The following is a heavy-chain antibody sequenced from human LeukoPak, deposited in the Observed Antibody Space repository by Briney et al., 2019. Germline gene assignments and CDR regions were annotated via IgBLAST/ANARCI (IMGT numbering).Heavy chain of an antibody. CDR2: ISTYSNNT. J-gene: IGHJ4*02. V-gene: IGHV1-18*01. D-gene: IGHD1-1*01. CDR3: ARASEYRRFFDY. Sequence: ASVKVSCKTSGYTFSIYGIAWVRQAPGQGLEWMGYISTYSNNTSSAQNFQGRVTLTTDTSTGTAYMELRSLRSDDTAVYYCARASEYRRFFDYWGQGTLVTVSS. CDR1: GYTFSIYG.